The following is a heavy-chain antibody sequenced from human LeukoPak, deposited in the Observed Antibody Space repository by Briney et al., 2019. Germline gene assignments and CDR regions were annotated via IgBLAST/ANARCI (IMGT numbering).Heavy chain of an antibody. CDR3: ARGVACSSTSCPDAFDI. D-gene: IGHD2-2*01. Sequence: VASVKVSCKVSGYTLTELSMHWVRQAPGKGLEWTGGFDPEDGETIYAQKFQGRVTMTEDTSTDTAYMELSSLRSEDTAVYYCARGVACSSTSCPDAFDIWGQGTMVTVSS. V-gene: IGHV1-24*01. CDR2: FDPEDGET. CDR1: GYTLTELS. J-gene: IGHJ3*02.